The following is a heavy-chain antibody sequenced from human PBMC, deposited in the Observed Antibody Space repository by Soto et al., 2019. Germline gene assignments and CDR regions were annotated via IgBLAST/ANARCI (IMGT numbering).Heavy chain of an antibody. CDR2: IYYSGST. CDR3: AARTDWSGELVFDF. Sequence: SETLSLTCTVSGGSISSYYWSWIRQPPGKGLEWIGYIYYSGSTNYNPSLKSRVTISVDTSKNQFSLKLSSVTAADTAVYYCAARTDWSGELVFDFWGQGTLVTVSS. J-gene: IGHJ4*02. D-gene: IGHD3-10*01. V-gene: IGHV4-59*01. CDR1: GGSISSYY.